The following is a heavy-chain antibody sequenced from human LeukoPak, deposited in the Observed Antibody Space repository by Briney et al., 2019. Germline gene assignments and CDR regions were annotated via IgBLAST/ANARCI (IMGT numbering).Heavy chain of an antibody. J-gene: IGHJ5*02. Sequence: ASVKVSCKASGDTLTSYGISWVPQAPGQGLEWMGWISAYNGNTNYAQKLQGRVTMTTDTSTSTAYMELRSLRSDDTAVYYCARASPYSSSRSGWFDPWGQGTLVTVSS. CDR1: GDTLTSYG. CDR3: ARASPYSSSRSGWFDP. D-gene: IGHD6-13*01. V-gene: IGHV1-18*01. CDR2: ISAYNGNT.